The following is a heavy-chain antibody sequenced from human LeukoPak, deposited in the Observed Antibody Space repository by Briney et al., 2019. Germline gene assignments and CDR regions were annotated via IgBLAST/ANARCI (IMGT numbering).Heavy chain of an antibody. CDR2: IYYSGST. CDR1: GGSISSSSYY. Sequence: SETLSLTCTVSGGSISSSSYYWGWIRQPPGKGLEWTGSIYYSGSTYYNPSLKSRVTISVDTSKNQFSLKLSSVTAADTAVYYCARLGSYFDYWGQGTLVTVSS. D-gene: IGHD1-14*01. CDR3: ARLGSYFDY. J-gene: IGHJ4*02. V-gene: IGHV4-39*01.